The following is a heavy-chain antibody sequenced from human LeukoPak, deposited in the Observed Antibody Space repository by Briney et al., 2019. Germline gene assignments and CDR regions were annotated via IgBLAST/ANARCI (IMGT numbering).Heavy chain of an antibody. CDR3: ARDGGDGYNMYYFDY. V-gene: IGHV3-33*01. CDR2: IWYDGSNK. Sequence: PGGSLRLSFAAPGFTFSSYGMHWVRQAPGKGLEWVAVIWYDGSNKYYADSVKGRFTISRDNSKNTLYLQMNSLRAEDTAVYYCARDGGDGYNMYYFDYWGQGTLVTVSS. CDR1: GFTFSSYG. D-gene: IGHD5-24*01. J-gene: IGHJ4*02.